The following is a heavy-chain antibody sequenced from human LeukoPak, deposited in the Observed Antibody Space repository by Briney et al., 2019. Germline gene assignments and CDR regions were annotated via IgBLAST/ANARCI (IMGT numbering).Heavy chain of an antibody. D-gene: IGHD3-10*01. Sequence: SVKVSCKASGITFYSSTISWVRQGPGQGLGWMGGIIPILGTTNYAQRFQDRVTLTAEESTTTAYAELRSLRSEDTAVYYCARVPRIPILRDRDYGGRGTLVTVS. CDR3: ARVPRIPILRDRDY. CDR2: IIPILGTT. V-gene: IGHV1-69*13. CDR1: GITFYSST. J-gene: IGHJ4*02.